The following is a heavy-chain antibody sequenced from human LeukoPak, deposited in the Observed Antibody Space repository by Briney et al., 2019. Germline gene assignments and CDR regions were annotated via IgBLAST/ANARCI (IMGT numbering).Heavy chain of an antibody. Sequence: GGSLRLSCAASGFTVSSNYMSWVRQAPGKGLEWVSYISSSSSTIYYADSVKGRFTISRDNAKNSLYLQMNSLRAEDTAVYYCARDVFRVGATFYFDYWGQGTLVTVSS. CDR3: ARDVFRVGATFYFDY. CDR1: GFTVSSNY. J-gene: IGHJ4*02. D-gene: IGHD1-26*01. CDR2: ISSSSSTI. V-gene: IGHV3-48*01.